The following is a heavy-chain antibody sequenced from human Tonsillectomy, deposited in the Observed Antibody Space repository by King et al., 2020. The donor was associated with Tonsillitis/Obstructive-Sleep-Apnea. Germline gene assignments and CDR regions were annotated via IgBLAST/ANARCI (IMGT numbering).Heavy chain of an antibody. J-gene: IGHJ3*01. V-gene: IGHV5-51*03. CDR1: GYSFTNFW. D-gene: IGHD3-22*01. CDR3: ARRRNGYYCEAKNAFDF. Sequence: VQLVESGAEVKKPGESLKISCKGSGYSFTNFWIGWVRQMPGKGLEWMGFIYPGDSDTRYSPSFQGQVTISAHKSINTAYLQWSSLKASDTAIFYCARRRNGYYCEAKNAFDFWGQGTMVTVSS. CDR2: IYPGDSDT.